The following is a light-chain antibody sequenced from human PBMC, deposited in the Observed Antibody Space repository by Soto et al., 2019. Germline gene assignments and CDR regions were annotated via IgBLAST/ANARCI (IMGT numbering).Light chain of an antibody. J-gene: IGKJ4*01. Sequence: EIVLTQSPGTLALSPGERATLSCRASQSGSSSYLAWYQQKPGQAPRQLIYGASSRATGIPDRFSGSGSGTDFTITITRLEPEDFAVYYCQHYSTSFGGGTGVEIK. V-gene: IGKV3-20*01. CDR3: QHYSTS. CDR1: QSGSSSY. CDR2: GAS.